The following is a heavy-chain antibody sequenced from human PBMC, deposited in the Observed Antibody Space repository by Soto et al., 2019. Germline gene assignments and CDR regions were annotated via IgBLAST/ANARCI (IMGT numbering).Heavy chain of an antibody. CDR2: TRNRPNSYTT. J-gene: IGHJ6*03. CDR1: GFTFSDHY. D-gene: IGHD6-6*01. Sequence: GGSLRLSCAASGFTFSDHYMHWVRQAPGKGLEWIGLTRNRPNSYTTEYAASVRGRFTISRDDSKSSLYLLMSSLRTEDTALYYCARGGSRSFASFYYMDVWGKGTTVTVSS. V-gene: IGHV3-72*01. CDR3: ARGGSRSFASFYYMDV.